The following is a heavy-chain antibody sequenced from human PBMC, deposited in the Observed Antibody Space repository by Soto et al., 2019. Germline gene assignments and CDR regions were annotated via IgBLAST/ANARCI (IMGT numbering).Heavy chain of an antibody. CDR3: AKDTGFTGSYGSYYFDS. D-gene: IGHD1-26*01. Sequence: GGSLRLSCAAAGFSFNSYAMSWVRQAPGKGLEWVSAISGTGGRTFYTDSVKGRFTISRDNSMNMLYLQMNSLRAEDTGFYYCAKDTGFTGSYGSYYFDSWGQGTMVTVSS. CDR1: GFSFNSYA. J-gene: IGHJ4*02. V-gene: IGHV3-23*01. CDR2: ISGTGGRT.